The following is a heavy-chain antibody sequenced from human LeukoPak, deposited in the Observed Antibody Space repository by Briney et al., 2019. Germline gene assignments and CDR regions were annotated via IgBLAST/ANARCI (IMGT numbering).Heavy chain of an antibody. Sequence: PGGSLRLSCAASGFTFSSYGMNWVRQAPGKGLEWVSGIGPSGSSTYYADSVKGRFTISRDNAKNSLYLQMNSLRAEDTAVYYCARYKYYGLAFDIWGQGAMVTVSS. V-gene: IGHV3-23*01. CDR1: GFTFSSYG. J-gene: IGHJ3*02. CDR2: IGPSGSST. D-gene: IGHD4-17*01. CDR3: ARYKYYGLAFDI.